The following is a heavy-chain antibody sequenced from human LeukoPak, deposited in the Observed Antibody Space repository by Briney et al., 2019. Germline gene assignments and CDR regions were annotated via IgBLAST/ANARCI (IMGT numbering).Heavy chain of an antibody. CDR3: ARVNTIFGVAYAFDI. D-gene: IGHD3-3*01. V-gene: IGHV3-30*02. CDR1: GFTFSSYG. Sequence: PGGSLRLSCAAFGFTFSSYGMHWVRQAPGKGLEWVAFIRYDGSNKYYADSVKGRFTISRDNSKNTLYLQMNSLRAEDTAVYYCARVNTIFGVAYAFDIWGQGTMVTVSS. CDR2: IRYDGSNK. J-gene: IGHJ3*02.